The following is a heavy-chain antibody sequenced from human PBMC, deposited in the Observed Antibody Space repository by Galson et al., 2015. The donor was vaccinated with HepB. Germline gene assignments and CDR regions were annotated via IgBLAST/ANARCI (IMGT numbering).Heavy chain of an antibody. CDR2: ISAYSGDT. Sequence: SVKVSCKASGYTFTNYGISWVRQAPGQGLEWMGWISAYSGDTNHAQNLQGRLTMTTDTFTSTAYMELRSLRSDDTAVYYCARDKEEFGLYHNAFERWGQGTLVTVSS. D-gene: IGHD2-2*01. J-gene: IGHJ4*02. V-gene: IGHV1-18*01. CDR1: GYTFTNYG. CDR3: ARDKEEFGLYHNAFER.